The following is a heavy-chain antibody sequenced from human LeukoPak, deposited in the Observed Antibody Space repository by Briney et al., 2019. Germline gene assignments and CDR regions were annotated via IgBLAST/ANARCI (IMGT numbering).Heavy chain of an antibody. CDR3: AKDAKSGWSYFDY. CDR1: HLIFNNYG. J-gene: IGHJ4*02. Sequence: GPLRYTRPAPHLIFNNYGTPWTPPAPGKGLEWLAFIRYDGSNEYYAASVKGPFTISRDNSKNPLYLQPHSLRAEDTAVYSCAKDAKSGWSYFDYWRKGHLVNVPS. V-gene: IGHV3-30*02. CDR2: IRYDGSNE. D-gene: IGHD6-19*01.